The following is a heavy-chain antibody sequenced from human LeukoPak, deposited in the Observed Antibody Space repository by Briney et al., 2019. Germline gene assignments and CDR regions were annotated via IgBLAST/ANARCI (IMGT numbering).Heavy chain of an antibody. D-gene: IGHD2-15*01. CDR1: GYTLTELS. CDR2: FDPEDGET. Sequence: ASVKVSCKVSGYTLTELSMHWVRQAPGKGLEGMGGFDPEDGETIYAQEFQGRVTMTEDTSTDTAYMELSSLRSEDTAVYYCATDRSSSLGQIGDLDYWGQGTLVTVSS. CDR3: ATDRSSSLGQIGDLDY. V-gene: IGHV1-24*01. J-gene: IGHJ4*02.